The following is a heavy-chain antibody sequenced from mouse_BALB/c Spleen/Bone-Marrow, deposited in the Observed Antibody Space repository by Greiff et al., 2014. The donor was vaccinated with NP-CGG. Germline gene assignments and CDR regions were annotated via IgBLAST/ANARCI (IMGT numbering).Heavy chain of an antibody. V-gene: IGHV14-3*02. CDR3: ASSMITNAMDY. CDR1: GFKIKDNY. J-gene: IGHJ4*01. Sequence: VQLKESGAELVKPGASVKLSRTASGFKIKDNYMHWVKQRPEQGLEWIGRIDPANGNTKYDPKFQGKATITANSSSNTAYPQLRILTAEDTAVEYCASSMITNAMDYWGQGTSVTVSS. CDR2: IDPANGNT. D-gene: IGHD2-4*01.